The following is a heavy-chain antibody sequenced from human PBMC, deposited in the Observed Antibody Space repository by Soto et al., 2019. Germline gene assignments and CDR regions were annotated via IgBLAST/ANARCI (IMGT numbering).Heavy chain of an antibody. CDR3: ARSQALDY. Sequence: GESLKISCQVSGYKITTDGIAWVRQRPGKGLEWMGIMYPGDSDVKYSPSFEGQVTMSADNSINVAYLQWNSLKASDSAIYYCARSQALDYWGQGTRVTVSS. V-gene: IGHV5-51*01. J-gene: IGHJ4*02. CDR1: GYKITTDG. CDR2: MYPGDSDV.